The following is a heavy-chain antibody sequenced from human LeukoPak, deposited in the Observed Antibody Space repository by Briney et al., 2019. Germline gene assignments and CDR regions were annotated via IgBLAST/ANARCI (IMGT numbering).Heavy chain of an antibody. D-gene: IGHD3-9*01. J-gene: IGHJ3*02. CDR3: ARQDILTGFDAFDI. Sequence: SETLSLTCTVSGGSISDHYWSWIRQPAGRALEWIGRIYSSGSTNYNPSLKSRVTMSVGTSKNQFSLRLSSVTAADTALYYCARQDILTGFDAFDIWGQGTVVTVSS. CDR2: IYSSGST. CDR1: GGSISDHY. V-gene: IGHV4-4*07.